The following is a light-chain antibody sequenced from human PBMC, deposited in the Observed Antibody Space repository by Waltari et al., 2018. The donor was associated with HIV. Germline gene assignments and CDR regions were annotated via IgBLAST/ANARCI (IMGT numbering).Light chain of an antibody. CDR2: DVY. V-gene: IGLV2-14*03. Sequence: QSALTQPASVSGSPGQPITIPCTGTSSAVGAYEYVSWYQQHPGKVPKLLIYDVYNRPSRISNRFSGSKSGNTASLTISGLQAEDEAAYYCASFTSGRLNVFGNGTKVTVL. CDR1: SSAVGAYEY. J-gene: IGLJ1*01. CDR3: ASFTSGRLNV.